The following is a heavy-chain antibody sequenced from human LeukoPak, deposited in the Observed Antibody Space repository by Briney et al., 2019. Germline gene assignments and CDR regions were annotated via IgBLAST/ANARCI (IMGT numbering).Heavy chain of an antibody. CDR2: INPNSGGT. Sequence: EASVKVSCKASGYTFTDYYMHWVRQAPGQGLECMGWINPNSGGTNYAQKFQGRVTMTRDTSISTAYMEVSSLRSDDTAVYYCATIPYGSVIIDYWGQGTLVTVSS. V-gene: IGHV1-2*02. J-gene: IGHJ4*02. D-gene: IGHD3-10*01. CDR1: GYTFTDYY. CDR3: ATIPYGSVIIDY.